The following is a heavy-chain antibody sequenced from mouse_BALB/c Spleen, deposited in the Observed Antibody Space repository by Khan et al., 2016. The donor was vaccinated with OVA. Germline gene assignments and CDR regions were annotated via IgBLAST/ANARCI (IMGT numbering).Heavy chain of an antibody. D-gene: IGHD4-1*02. CDR1: GFTFTDYY. V-gene: IGHV7-3*02. Sequence: EVELVESGGGLVQPGGSLRLSCATSGFTFTDYYMTWVRQPPGEALEWLGFIANKADGYRTEYSASVKGRFTFSRDTSQNILYLQMTTLRPEDSGTYYCARDQVGSYFDYWGRGTTLTVSS. J-gene: IGHJ2*01. CDR3: ARDQVGSYFDY. CDR2: IANKADGYRT.